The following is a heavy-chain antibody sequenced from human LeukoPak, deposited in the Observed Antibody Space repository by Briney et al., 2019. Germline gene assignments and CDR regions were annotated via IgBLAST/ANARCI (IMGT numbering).Heavy chain of an antibody. CDR3: SRESGAFSPFGY. D-gene: IGHD1-26*01. V-gene: IGHV4-4*02. Sequence: SETLYLTCDVSGGSISRTNWWSWVRQSPGQGLEWIGEISLSGRTNYNPSLQSRVTMSLDESKNQLSLDLASVTAADTAVYYCSRESGAFSPFGYWGQGTLVTVHS. CDR2: ISLSGRT. CDR1: GGSISRTNW. J-gene: IGHJ4*02.